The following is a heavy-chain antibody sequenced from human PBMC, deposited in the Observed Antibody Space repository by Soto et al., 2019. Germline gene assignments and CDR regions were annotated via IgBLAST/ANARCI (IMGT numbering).Heavy chain of an antibody. Sequence: SETLSLTCTVSGGSINSADYYWSWIRQPPGKGLEWIGYIYYSGSTYYNPSLNSRTTISIDTSKNQFSLKLSSVTAADTAVYYCARDPGEWSKNCRGGPCYVSDLWGQGTLVTVSS. J-gene: IGHJ4*02. V-gene: IGHV4-30-4*01. CDR2: IYYSGST. D-gene: IGHD2-15*01. CDR3: ARDPGEWSKNCRGGPCYVSDL. CDR1: GGSINSADYY.